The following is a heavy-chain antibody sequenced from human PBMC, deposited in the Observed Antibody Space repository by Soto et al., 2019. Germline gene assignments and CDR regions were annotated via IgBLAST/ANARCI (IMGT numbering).Heavy chain of an antibody. Sequence: SETLSLTCAVYGGSFSGYYWSWIRQPPGKGLEWIGYIYYSGSTNYNPSLKSRVTISVDTSKNQFSLKLSSVTAADTAVYYCARVVTIFGVVILELDVWGKGTTVTVSS. CDR2: IYYSGST. J-gene: IGHJ6*04. CDR1: GGSFSGYY. V-gene: IGHV4-59*01. CDR3: ARVVTIFGVVILELDV. D-gene: IGHD3-3*01.